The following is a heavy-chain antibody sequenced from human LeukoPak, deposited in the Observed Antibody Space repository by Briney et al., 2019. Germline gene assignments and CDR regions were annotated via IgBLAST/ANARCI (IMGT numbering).Heavy chain of an antibody. D-gene: IGHD6-6*01. J-gene: IGHJ4*02. CDR3: AREGVSSSAY. V-gene: IGHV1-2*02. CDR2: INPNSGGT. Sequence: GASVKVSSKASGYTFTGYFMHWVRQAPGQGLEWMGWINPNSGGTNYAQRFQGRVTMTRDTSINTAYMELSRLSSDDTAVYFCAREGVSSSAYWGQGTLVTVSS. CDR1: GYTFTGYF.